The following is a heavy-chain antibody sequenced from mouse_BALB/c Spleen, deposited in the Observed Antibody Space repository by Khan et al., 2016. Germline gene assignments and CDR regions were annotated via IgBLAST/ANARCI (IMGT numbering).Heavy chain of an antibody. V-gene: IGHV14-3*02. J-gene: IGHJ3*01. D-gene: IGHD2-4*01. CDR1: GFNIKDTY. CDR3: ARSYYDSWFVY. CDR2: IDPANDNT. Sequence: EVQLQQSGAELVKPGASVKLSCTASGFNIKDTYMHWMIQRPEQGLEWIGRIDPANDNTKYDPKFQGKATITADTSSNTDYLQLSSLTYEDTAVYYCARSYYDSWFVYWGQGTLVTVSA.